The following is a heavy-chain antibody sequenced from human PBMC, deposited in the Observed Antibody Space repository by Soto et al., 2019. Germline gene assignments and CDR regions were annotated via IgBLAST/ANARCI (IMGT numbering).Heavy chain of an antibody. CDR3: ARAPRYCSSTSCRLNWFDP. CDR2: INPNSGGT. Sequence: ASVKVSCKASGYTFTGYYMHWVRQAPGQGLEWMGWINPNSGGTNYAQKFQGWVTMTRDTSISTAYMELSRLRSDDTAVYYCARAPRYCSSTSCRLNWFDPWGQGTLVTVSS. V-gene: IGHV1-2*04. CDR1: GYTFTGYY. J-gene: IGHJ5*02. D-gene: IGHD2-2*01.